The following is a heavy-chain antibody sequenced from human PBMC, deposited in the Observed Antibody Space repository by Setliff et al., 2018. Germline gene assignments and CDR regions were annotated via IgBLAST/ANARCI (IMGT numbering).Heavy chain of an antibody. CDR1: GFTFSNCW. V-gene: IGHV3-7*01. CDR3: FGAGTCSY. D-gene: IGHD3-10*01. CDR2: INPDASEK. J-gene: IGHJ4*02. Sequence: GGSLRLSCAASGFTFSNCWVSWVRQAPGEGLEWLASINPDASEKYYVDSVKGRFTISRDNAKNSLSLQMNSLRTEDTAVYYCFGAGTCSYWGQGTLVTVSS.